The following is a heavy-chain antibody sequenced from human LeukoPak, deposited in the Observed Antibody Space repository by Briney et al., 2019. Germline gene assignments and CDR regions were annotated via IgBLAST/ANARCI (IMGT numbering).Heavy chain of an antibody. CDR2: ISTSGSST. J-gene: IGHJ4*02. Sequence: GGSLRLSCAASGLTFKNYVMSWVRQPPGKGLEWVSGISTSGSSTYYADSVKGRFTISRDNSKHTLYLQMNSLRAEDTAVYYCAKDRSTNDASFDYWGQGTLVTVSS. D-gene: IGHD2-2*01. CDR3: AKDRSTNDASFDY. V-gene: IGHV3-23*01. CDR1: GLTFKNYV.